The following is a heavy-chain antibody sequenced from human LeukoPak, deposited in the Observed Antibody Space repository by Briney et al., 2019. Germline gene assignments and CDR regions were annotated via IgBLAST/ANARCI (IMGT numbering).Heavy chain of an antibody. V-gene: IGHV4-39*07. J-gene: IGHJ6*02. CDR1: GGSITSNNNF. D-gene: IGHD6-19*01. Sequence: SETLSLTCSVSGGSITSNNNFWDWIRQTPGKGLEWIGTVSYSGTTYYSPSLKSRVTISVDTSKNQFSLNLTSVTAADTAVYYCARDLQTTRGWTYYYHGMDVWGQGTTATVSS. CDR3: ARDLQTTRGWTYYYHGMDV. CDR2: VSYSGTT.